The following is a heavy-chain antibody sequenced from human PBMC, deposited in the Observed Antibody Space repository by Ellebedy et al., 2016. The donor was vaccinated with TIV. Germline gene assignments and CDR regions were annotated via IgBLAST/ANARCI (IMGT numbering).Heavy chain of an antibody. CDR3: ARVRRLTTLDS. Sequence: SETLSLXCGVSGDSISSDYWWTWVRQPPEKGLEWIGEIYHFGTTNYNPSLKSRVTISVDKSKNQFSLRLTSMTAADTALYYCARVRRLTTLDSWGQGTLVTVFS. J-gene: IGHJ4*02. CDR1: GDSISSDYW. V-gene: IGHV4-4*02. D-gene: IGHD1-14*01. CDR2: IYHFGTT.